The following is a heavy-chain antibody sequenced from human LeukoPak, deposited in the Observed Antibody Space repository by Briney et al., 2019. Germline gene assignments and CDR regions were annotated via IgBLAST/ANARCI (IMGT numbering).Heavy chain of an antibody. CDR3: TTSTQYGDYPDY. D-gene: IGHD4-17*01. CDR1: GFTFSNAW. CDR2: IKSKTDGGTT. Sequence: GGSLRLSCAASGFTFSNAWMSWVRQAPGKGLEWVGRIKSKTDGGTTGYAAPVKGRFTISRDDSKNTLYLQMNSLKTEDTAVYYCTTSTQYGDYPDYWGQGTLVTVSS. V-gene: IGHV3-15*01. J-gene: IGHJ4*02.